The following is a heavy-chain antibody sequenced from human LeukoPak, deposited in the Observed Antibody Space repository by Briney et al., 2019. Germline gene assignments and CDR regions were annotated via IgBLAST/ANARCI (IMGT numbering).Heavy chain of an antibody. J-gene: IGHJ3*02. CDR1: GYTFIGHY. D-gene: IGHD5/OR15-5a*01. CDR2: INPNSGDT. V-gene: IGHV1-2*02. CDR3: ARDLSRNAFDI. Sequence: ASVKVSCKASGYTFIGHYMHWMRQAPGQGLEWMGWINPNSGDTHYARKFQGRVAMTRDTSISTAYMDLSNLRSDDTAIYYCARDLSRNAFDIWGQGTMVTVSS.